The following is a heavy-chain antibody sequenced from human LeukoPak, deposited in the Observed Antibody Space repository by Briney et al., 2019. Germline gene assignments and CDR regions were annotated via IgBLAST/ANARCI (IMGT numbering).Heavy chain of an antibody. J-gene: IGHJ4*02. CDR3: AKEDGIVGAKELDY. Sequence: PGGSLRLSCAASGFIFSRYAMSWVRQAPGKGLECVSAISGGGDGTYYADSVKGRFSISRDNSKNTLYLQMYSLRAEDTAVYYCAKEDGIVGAKELDYWGQGTLVIVSS. V-gene: IGHV3-23*01. D-gene: IGHD1-26*01. CDR1: GFIFSRYA. CDR2: ISGGGDGT.